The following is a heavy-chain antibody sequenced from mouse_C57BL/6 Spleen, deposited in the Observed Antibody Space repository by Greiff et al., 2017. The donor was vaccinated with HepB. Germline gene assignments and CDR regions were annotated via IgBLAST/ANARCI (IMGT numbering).Heavy chain of an antibody. J-gene: IGHJ3*01. CDR1: GYTFTDYE. D-gene: IGHD2-4*01. V-gene: IGHV1-15*01. CDR2: IDPETGGT. CDR3: KRAYDYDWFAY. Sequence: QVQLQQSGAELVRPGASVTLSCKASGYTFTDYEMHWVKQTPVHGLEWIGAIDPETGGTAYNQKFKGKAILTADKSSSTAYMELRSLTSEDSAVYYCKRAYDYDWFAYWGQGTLVTVSA.